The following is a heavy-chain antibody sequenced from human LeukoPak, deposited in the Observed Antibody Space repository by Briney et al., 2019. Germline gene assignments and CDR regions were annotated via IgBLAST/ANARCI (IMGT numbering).Heavy chain of an antibody. CDR2: INPNSGGT. J-gene: IGHJ4*02. CDR3: ARGSNGWSLDY. CDR1: GYTFTGYY. V-gene: IGHV1-2*02. Sequence: ASVKVSCKASGYTFTGYYMHWVRQAPGQGLEWMGWINPNSGGTNYAQKFQGRVTMTTDTSTSTAHMELRSLRSDDTAVYYCARGSNGWSLDYWGQGTLVTVSS. D-gene: IGHD6-19*01.